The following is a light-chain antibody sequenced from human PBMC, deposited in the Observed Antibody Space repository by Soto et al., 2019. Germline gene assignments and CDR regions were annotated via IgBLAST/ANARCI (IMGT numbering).Light chain of an antibody. Sequence: QAVLTQWPSASASLGASVKLTCTLSSRHSSYAIAWHQHQAERCPRFLMKVNSDGSHTKGDGIPYRFSGSSSGAERYLTISRLQSEDEADYYCQTWGTGIQVFGGGTKLTVL. CDR3: QTWGTGIQV. CDR2: VNSDGSH. CDR1: SRHSSYA. J-gene: IGLJ2*01. V-gene: IGLV4-69*02.